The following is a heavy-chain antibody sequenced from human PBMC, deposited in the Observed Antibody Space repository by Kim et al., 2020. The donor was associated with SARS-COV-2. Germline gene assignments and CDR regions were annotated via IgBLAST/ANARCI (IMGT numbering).Heavy chain of an antibody. J-gene: IGHJ4*02. CDR2: ITTTGGTT. Sequence: GGSLRLSCAASGFTFSSCAMSWVRQAPGKGLEWVSTITTTGGTTYYADSVKGRFTISRDNSKNTLYLQMNSLRVEDTAVYYCAKDLRGYTSIWSGVYFDYWGQGTLVTVSS. CDR3: AKDLRGYTSIWSGVYFDY. D-gene: IGHD6-13*01. V-gene: IGHV3-23*01. CDR1: GFTFSSCA.